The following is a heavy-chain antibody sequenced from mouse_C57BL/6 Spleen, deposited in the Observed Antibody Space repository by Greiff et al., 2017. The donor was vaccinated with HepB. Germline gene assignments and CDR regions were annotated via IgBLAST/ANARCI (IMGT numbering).Heavy chain of an antibody. Sequence: VQGVESGPELVKPGASVKISCKASGYAFSSSWMNWVKQRPGKGLEWIGRIYPGDGDTNYNGKFKGKATLTADKSSSTAYMQLSSLTSEDSAVYFCARDDGYYPNYYAMDYWGQGTSVTVSS. V-gene: IGHV1-82*01. J-gene: IGHJ4*01. CDR2: IYPGDGDT. D-gene: IGHD2-3*01. CDR1: GYAFSSSW. CDR3: ARDDGYYPNYYAMDY.